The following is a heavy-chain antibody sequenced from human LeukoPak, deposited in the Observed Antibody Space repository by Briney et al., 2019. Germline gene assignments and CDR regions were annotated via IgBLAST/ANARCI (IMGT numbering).Heavy chain of an antibody. J-gene: IGHJ4*02. CDR3: ASQPNAFDY. CDR1: GFTFSSYE. Sequence: GSLRLSCAASGFTFSSYEMNWVRKAPGKGLEWVSYISSSGSTIYYADSVKGRFTISRDNAKNSLYLQMSSLRAEDTAVYYCASQPNAFDYWGQGTLVNVSS. V-gene: IGHV3-48*03. CDR2: ISSSGSTI.